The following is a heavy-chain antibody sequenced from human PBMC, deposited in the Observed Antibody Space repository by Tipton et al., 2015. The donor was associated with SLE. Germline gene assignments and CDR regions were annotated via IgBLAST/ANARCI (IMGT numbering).Heavy chain of an antibody. D-gene: IGHD3-16*02. CDR3: ARAWGGYDYVWGSYRPDAFDI. CDR1: GGSISSYY. V-gene: IGHV4-4*07. J-gene: IGHJ3*02. Sequence: TLSLTCTVSGGSISSYYWSWIRQPAGKGLEWIGRIYTSGSTNYNPSLKSRVTMSVDTSKNQFSLKLSSVTAADTAVYYCARAWGGYDYVWGSYRPDAFDIWGQGTMVTVSS. CDR2: IYTSGST.